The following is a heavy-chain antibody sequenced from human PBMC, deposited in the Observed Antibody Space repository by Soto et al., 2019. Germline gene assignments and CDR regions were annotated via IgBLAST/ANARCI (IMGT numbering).Heavy chain of an antibody. J-gene: IGHJ4*02. CDR1: GVSISSSSYY. Sequence: SETLSLTCTVSGVSISSSSYYWGWIRQPPGKGLEWIGSIYYSGSTYYNPSLKSRVTISVDTSKNQFSLKLSSVTAADTAVYYCARHSPYYDYVWGSYRPRPPFDYWGQGTLVTVSS. CDR3: ARHSPYYDYVWGSYRPRPPFDY. CDR2: IYYSGST. V-gene: IGHV4-39*01. D-gene: IGHD3-16*02.